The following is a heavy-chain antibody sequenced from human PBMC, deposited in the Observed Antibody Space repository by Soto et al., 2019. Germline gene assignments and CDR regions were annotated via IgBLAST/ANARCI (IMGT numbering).Heavy chain of an antibody. CDR2: SSGSGGST. J-gene: IGHJ6*03. D-gene: IGHD4-17*01. CDR3: AKDDGEVDHYDYIDL. CDR1: EFTLISYA. V-gene: IGHV3-23*01. Sequence: YVRLSCAASEFTLISYAMSWVGHAPKKGLEWVADSSGSGGSTYYADSGKGRFTLSRDNARNPQYLQMTRLRAEDTAVYYCAKDDGEVDHYDYIDLWGQGTTVTVSS.